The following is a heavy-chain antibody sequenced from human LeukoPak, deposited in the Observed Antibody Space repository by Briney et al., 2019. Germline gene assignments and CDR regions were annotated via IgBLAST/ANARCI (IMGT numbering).Heavy chain of an antibody. CDR2: MHYDGSDK. V-gene: IGHV3-30*02. J-gene: IGHJ6*03. Sequence: GGSLRLSCAASGFTFNTYGMHWVRQAPGKGLEWVAFMHYDGSDKDYADSVKGRFTISRDNSKNTLYLQMGSLRAEDMAVYYCARDCSTRSAAYYYYYYMDVWGKGTTVTVSS. D-gene: IGHD2-15*01. CDR3: ARDCSTRSAAYYYYYYMDV. CDR1: GFTFNTYG.